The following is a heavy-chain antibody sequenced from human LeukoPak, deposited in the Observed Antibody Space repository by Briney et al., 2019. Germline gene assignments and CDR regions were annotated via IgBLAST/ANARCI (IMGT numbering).Heavy chain of an antibody. CDR2: IYYSGST. Sequence: SETLSLTCTVSGGSISSSSYYWGRIRQPPGKGLEWIGSIYYSGSTYYNPSLKSRVTISVDTSKNQFSLKLSSVTAADTAVYYCARGYRGVVVTANYNWFDPWGQGTLVTVSS. V-gene: IGHV4-39*07. D-gene: IGHD2-21*02. CDR1: GGSISSSSYY. J-gene: IGHJ5*02. CDR3: ARGYRGVVVTANYNWFDP.